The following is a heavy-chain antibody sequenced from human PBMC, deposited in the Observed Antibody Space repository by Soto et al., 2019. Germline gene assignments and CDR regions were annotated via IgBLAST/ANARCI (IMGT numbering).Heavy chain of an antibody. CDR2: ISYDGSNK. V-gene: IGHV3-30*18. CDR3: AKEAREPGILEH. D-gene: IGHD1-1*01. CDR1: GFTFSSYG. Sequence: QVQLVESGGGVVQPGRSLRLSCAASGFTFSSYGMHWVRQAPGKGLEWVAVISYDGSNKYYADSVKGRFTISRDNSKNTLYLQMNSLRAEDTAVYYCAKEAREPGILEHWGQGTLVTVSS. J-gene: IGHJ4*02.